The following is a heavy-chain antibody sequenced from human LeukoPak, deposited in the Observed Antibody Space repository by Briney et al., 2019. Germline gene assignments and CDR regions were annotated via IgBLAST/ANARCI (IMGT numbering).Heavy chain of an antibody. CDR2: IRWNSGSI. V-gene: IGHV3-9*01. D-gene: IGHD3-22*01. J-gene: IGHJ4*02. CDR3: AKDPSYYYDSSGYFDY. CDR1: GFTYDDYA. Sequence: GGSLRLSCAASGFTYDDYAMHWVRQARGKGLESVSGIRWNSGSIGHADSVKGRFTISRDNAKNSLYLQMNSLRAEDTALYYCAKDPSYYYDSSGYFDYWGQGTLVTVSS.